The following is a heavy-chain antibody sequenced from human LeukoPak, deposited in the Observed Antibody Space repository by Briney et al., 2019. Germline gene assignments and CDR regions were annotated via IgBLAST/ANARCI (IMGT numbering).Heavy chain of an antibody. D-gene: IGHD5-12*01. CDR2: IYYSGST. Sequence: SETLSLTCTVSGVSISSGGYYWSWIRQHPGKGLEWIGYIYYSGSTYYNPSLKSRVTISVDTSKNQFSLKLSSVTAADTAVYYCARAPVATPSEFDYWGQGTLVTVSS. J-gene: IGHJ4*02. CDR1: GVSISSGGYY. CDR3: ARAPVATPSEFDY. V-gene: IGHV4-31*03.